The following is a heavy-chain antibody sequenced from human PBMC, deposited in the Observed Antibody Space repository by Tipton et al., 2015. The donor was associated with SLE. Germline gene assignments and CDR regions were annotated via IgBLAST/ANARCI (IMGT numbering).Heavy chain of an antibody. CDR3: AREGGDDYGVYNWFDP. CDR1: GGSISSSSYY. D-gene: IGHD4-17*01. J-gene: IGHJ5*02. CDR2: INHSGST. Sequence: LRLSCTVSGGSISSSSYYWGWIRQPPGKGLEWIGEINHSGSTYYNPSLKSRVTISVDTSKNQFSLKLSSVTAADTAVYYCAREGGDDYGVYNWFDPWGQGTLVTVSS. V-gene: IGHV4-39*07.